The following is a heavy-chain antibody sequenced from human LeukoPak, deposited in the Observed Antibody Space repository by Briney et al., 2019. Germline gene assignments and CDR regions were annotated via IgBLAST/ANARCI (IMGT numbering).Heavy chain of an antibody. J-gene: IGHJ5*02. CDR3: ARGPSGAAHWFDP. CDR1: GGSFSGYY. D-gene: IGHD3-10*01. V-gene: IGHV4-34*01. Sequence: SETLSLTCAVCGGSFSGYYWSWIRQPPGKGLEWIGEINHSGSTNYNPSLKSRVTISVDTSKNQFSLKLSSVTAADTAVYYCARGPSGAAHWFDPWGQGTLVTVSS. CDR2: INHSGST.